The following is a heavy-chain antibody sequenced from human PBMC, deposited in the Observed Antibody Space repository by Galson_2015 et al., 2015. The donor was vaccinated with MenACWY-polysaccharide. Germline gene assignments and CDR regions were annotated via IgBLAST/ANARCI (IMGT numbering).Heavy chain of an antibody. CDR3: ARGSGVAIMDV. CDR2: IGTAGDT. D-gene: IGHD3-3*01. Sequence: SLRLSCAASGFTFNNYEMYWVRQTTGKGLEWVSSIGTAGDTYYPGSVRGRFTISREDAKNSLYLQMTSLRAGDTAVYYCARGSGVAIMDVWGQGTTVTVSS. V-gene: IGHV3-13*01. J-gene: IGHJ6*02. CDR1: GFTFNNYE.